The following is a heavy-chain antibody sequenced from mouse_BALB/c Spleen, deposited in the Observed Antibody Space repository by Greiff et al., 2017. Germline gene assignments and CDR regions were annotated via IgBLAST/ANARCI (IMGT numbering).Heavy chain of an antibody. Sequence: ESGPGLVKPSQSLSLTCSVTGYSITSGYYWNWIRQFPGNKLEWMGYISYDGSNNYNPSLKNRISITRDTSKNQFFLKLNSVTTEDTATYYCARSPYYDYAWFAYWGQGTLVTVSA. J-gene: IGHJ3*01. V-gene: IGHV3-6*02. D-gene: IGHD2-4*01. CDR3: ARSPYYDYAWFAY. CDR2: ISYDGSN. CDR1: GYSITSGYY.